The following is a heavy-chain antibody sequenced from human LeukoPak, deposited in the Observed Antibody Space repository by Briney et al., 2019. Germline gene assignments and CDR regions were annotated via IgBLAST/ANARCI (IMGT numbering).Heavy chain of an antibody. D-gene: IGHD3-3*01. CDR3: ARDRDFWSGYYAIGGFDY. CDR2: IKQDGSEV. CDR1: DFSFSTNW. Sequence: GGSLRLSCAASDFSFSTNWMSWVRQAPGKGLEWVANIKQDGSEVYYVDSVKGRFTISRDNAKNSLYLQMNSLRAEDTAVYYCARDRDFWSGYYAIGGFDYWGQGTLVTVSS. V-gene: IGHV3-7*03. J-gene: IGHJ4*02.